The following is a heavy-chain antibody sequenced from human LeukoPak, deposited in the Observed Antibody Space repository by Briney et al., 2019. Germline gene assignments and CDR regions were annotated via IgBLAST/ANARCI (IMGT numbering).Heavy chain of an antibody. CDR3: ARAPYSSSWYHYYGMDV. Sequence: GESLKISCKGSGYSFTSCWIGWVRQMPGKGLEWMGIIYPGDSDTRYSPSFQGQVTISADKSISTAYLQWSSLKASDTAMYYCARAPYSSSWYHYYGMDVWGQGTTVTVSS. D-gene: IGHD6-13*01. V-gene: IGHV5-51*01. J-gene: IGHJ6*02. CDR2: IYPGDSDT. CDR1: GYSFTSCW.